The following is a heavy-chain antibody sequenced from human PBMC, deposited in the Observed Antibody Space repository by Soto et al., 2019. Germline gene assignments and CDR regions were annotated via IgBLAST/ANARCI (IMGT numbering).Heavy chain of an antibody. CDR2: IKQAGSEK. V-gene: IGHV3-7*01. Sequence: GGPRRPSGPPPGFTLISYWITWARQPPGKGRGGVDNIKQAGSEKYYVDSVKGRFTISRDNAKNSLYLQMNSLRAEDTAVYYCARDEGYCSGGSCYRFGWFDPWGQGTLVTVSS. D-gene: IGHD2-15*01. J-gene: IGHJ5*02. CDR1: GFTLISYW. CDR3: ARDEGYCSGGSCYRFGWFDP.